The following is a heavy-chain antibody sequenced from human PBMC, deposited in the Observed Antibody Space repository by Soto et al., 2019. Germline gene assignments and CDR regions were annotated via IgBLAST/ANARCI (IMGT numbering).Heavy chain of an antibody. Sequence: QVQLVQSGAEVKKPGSSVKVSCKASGGTFSSYAISWVRQAPGQGLEWMGGIIPIFGTANYAQKFQGRVTITADESTSTAYMELSSLRSEDTAVYYCARDGGGYCSSTSCYARGAYWGQGTLVTVSS. CDR2: IIPIFGTA. CDR1: GGTFSSYA. CDR3: ARDGGGYCSSTSCYARGAY. V-gene: IGHV1-69*01. J-gene: IGHJ4*02. D-gene: IGHD2-2*01.